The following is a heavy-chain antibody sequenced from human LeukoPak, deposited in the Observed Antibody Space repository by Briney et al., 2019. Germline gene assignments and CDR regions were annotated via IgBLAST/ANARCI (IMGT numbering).Heavy chain of an antibody. CDR3: ARVSRIAAAGELNWFDP. CDR2: ISGSGGST. J-gene: IGHJ5*02. CDR1: GFXFSSYA. V-gene: IGHV3-23*01. Sequence: GGSLRLSCAASGFXFSSYAISWVRQAPGKGLKWVSSISGSGGSTYYADSVKGRFTISRDNSKNTLYLQMNSLRAEDTAVYYCARVSRIAAAGELNWFDPWGQGTLVTVSS. D-gene: IGHD6-13*01.